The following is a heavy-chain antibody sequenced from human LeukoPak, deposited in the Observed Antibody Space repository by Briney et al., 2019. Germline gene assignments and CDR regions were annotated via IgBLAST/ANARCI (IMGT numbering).Heavy chain of an antibody. V-gene: IGHV3-7*01. J-gene: IGHJ4*02. Sequence: PAGSLRLSCAASGFTFSIYWMSWVRQAPGKGLDWVANIKQDGNEKYYVDSVKGRFTISRDNAKNSLYLQMNSLRAEDTAVYYCARGLDTAMVSYYFDYWGQGTLVTVSS. CDR3: ARGLDTAMVSYYFDY. CDR1: GFTFSIYW. D-gene: IGHD5-18*01. CDR2: IKQDGNEK.